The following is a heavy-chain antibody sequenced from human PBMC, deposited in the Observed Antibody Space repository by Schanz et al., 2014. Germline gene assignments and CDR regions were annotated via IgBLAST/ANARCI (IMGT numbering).Heavy chain of an antibody. J-gene: IGHJ5*02. CDR2: ISTTASNI. Sequence: DVQLVDSGGGLVQPGGSLRLSCAASGFTVSNSYIHWVRQAPGKGLEWISYISTTASNIYYGDSVKGRFTISRDNAKNALYLQMNSLRAEDTALYFCARCMGELLIYPNWFDPWGQGTLVTVSS. CDR3: ARCMGELLIYPNWFDP. V-gene: IGHV3-48*01. D-gene: IGHD3-16*01. CDR1: GFTVSNSY.